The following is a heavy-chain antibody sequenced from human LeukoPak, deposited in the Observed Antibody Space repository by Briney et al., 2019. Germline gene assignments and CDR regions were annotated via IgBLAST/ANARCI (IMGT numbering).Heavy chain of an antibody. CDR1: GFPVGSYY. V-gene: IGHV3-23*01. CDR2: ISGSGGST. CDR3: AKVREVIATDDAFDI. J-gene: IGHJ3*02. Sequence: GGSLRLSCEASGFPVGSYYLTWVRQAPGKGLEWVSAISGSGGSTYYADSVKGRFTISRDNSKNTLYLQMNSLRAEDTAVYYCAKVREVIATDDAFDIWGQGTMVTVSS. D-gene: IGHD3-22*01.